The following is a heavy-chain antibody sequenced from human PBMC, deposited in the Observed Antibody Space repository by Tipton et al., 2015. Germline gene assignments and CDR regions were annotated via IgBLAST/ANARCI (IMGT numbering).Heavy chain of an antibody. V-gene: IGHV1-69*01. D-gene: IGHD2-2*01. J-gene: IGHJ5*02. Sequence: QLVQSGAEVKKPGSSVKVSCKASGGTFSTYAITWVRQAPGQGLEWMGGIIPFVNITNYAQKFLGKVTLTADESTSTAYMELSSLSSEDTAVYYCARDSSSAGNWFDPWGQGTLVTVSS. CDR2: IIPFVNIT. CDR1: GGTFSTYA. CDR3: ARDSSSAGNWFDP.